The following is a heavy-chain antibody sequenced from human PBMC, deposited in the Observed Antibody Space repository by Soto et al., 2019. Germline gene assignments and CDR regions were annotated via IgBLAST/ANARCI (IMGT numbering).Heavy chain of an antibody. CDR2: ISSSSSYI. CDR3: ARDSVVVAANYYYYGMDV. D-gene: IGHD2-15*01. Sequence: GGSLRLSCAASGFTFSSYSVNWVRQAPGKGLEWVSSISSSSSYIYYADSVKGRFTISRDNAKNSLYLQMNSLRAEDTAVYYCARDSVVVAANYYYYGMDVWGQGTTVTVSS. V-gene: IGHV3-21*01. J-gene: IGHJ6*02. CDR1: GFTFSSYS.